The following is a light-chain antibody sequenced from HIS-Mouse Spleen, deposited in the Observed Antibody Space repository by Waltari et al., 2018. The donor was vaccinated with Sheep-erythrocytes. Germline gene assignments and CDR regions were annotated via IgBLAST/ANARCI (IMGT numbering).Light chain of an antibody. V-gene: IGLV3-21*02. CDR1: NIGSKS. CDR2: DDS. CDR3: QVWDSSSDHVV. J-gene: IGLJ2*01. Sequence: SYVLTQPPSVSVAPGQTARFTWGGNNIGSKSVHWYQQKPGQAPVLAVYDDSDRPPGIPERFSGSNSGNTATLTISRVEAGDEADYYCQVWDSSSDHVVFGGGTKLTVL.